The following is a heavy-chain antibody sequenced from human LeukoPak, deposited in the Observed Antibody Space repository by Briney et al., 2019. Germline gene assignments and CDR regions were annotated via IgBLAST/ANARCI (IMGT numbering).Heavy chain of an antibody. CDR2: FYSGGST. V-gene: IGHV3-53*01. D-gene: IGHD2-2*01. J-gene: IGHJ4*02. CDR1: GFTVSSNY. CDR3: ARGRPIVVVPAAQYYFDY. Sequence: QAGGSLRLSCAASGFTVSSNYMSWVRQAPGKGLEWVSVFYSGGSTYYADSVKGRFTISRDNSKNTLYLQMNSLRAEDTAVYYCARGRPIVVVPAAQYYFDYWGQGTLVTVSS.